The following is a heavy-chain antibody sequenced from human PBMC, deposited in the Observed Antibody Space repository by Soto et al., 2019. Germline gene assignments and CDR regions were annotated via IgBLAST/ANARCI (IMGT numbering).Heavy chain of an antibody. J-gene: IGHJ5*02. D-gene: IGHD1-26*01. CDR2: ISATDVAT. CDR3: VKDVYSGSSGQFDL. CDR1: GFSFSSYA. Sequence: EVQLLESGGGLVQPGGSLRLSCAASGFSFSSYAMGWARQAPGKGLEWVSIISATDVATYYADSVKGHFIIARDDSRRTLFLQMNSLRAEDTAVYHCVKDVYSGSSGQFDLWGQGTLVTVSS. V-gene: IGHV3-23*01.